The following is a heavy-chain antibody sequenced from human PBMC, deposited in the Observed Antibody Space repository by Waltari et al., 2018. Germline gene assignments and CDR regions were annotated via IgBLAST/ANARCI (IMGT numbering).Heavy chain of an antibody. CDR3: AREAFSSSWDY. D-gene: IGHD6-13*01. CDR2: INANSGGT. CDR1: GYTFTGYY. Sequence: QVQLVQSGAEVKKPGASVKVSCKASGYTFTGYYMHWVRQATGQGLEWMGRINANSGGTNYAQKFQCRVTMTRDTSISTAYRELSRLRSDDTAVYYCAREAFSSSWDYWGQGTLVTVSS. V-gene: IGHV1-2*06. J-gene: IGHJ4*02.